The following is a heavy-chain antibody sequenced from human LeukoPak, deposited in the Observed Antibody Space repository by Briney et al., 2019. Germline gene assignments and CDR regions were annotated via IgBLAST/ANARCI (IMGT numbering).Heavy chain of an antibody. D-gene: IGHD5-12*01. CDR1: GDSIRSGSFH. J-gene: IGHJ4*02. CDR2: IYITGST. V-gene: IGHV4-61*02. CDR3: ARWVATPRGYFDY. Sequence: SQTLSLTCSDSGDSIRSGSFHWNWIRQPAGKGLEWIGRIYITGSTDYNPSLKSRVTMSVDTSNNQFSLKLTSVTAADTAVYYCARWVATPRGYFDYWGQGTLVTVSS.